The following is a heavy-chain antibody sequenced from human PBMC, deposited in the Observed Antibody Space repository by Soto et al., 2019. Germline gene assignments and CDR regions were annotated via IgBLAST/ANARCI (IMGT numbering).Heavy chain of an antibody. CDR3: ARDGGYDFWSGNNWFDP. D-gene: IGHD3-3*01. J-gene: IGHJ5*02. V-gene: IGHV1-69*01. CDR2: IIPIFGTA. CDR1: GGTFSSYA. Sequence: QVQLVQSGAEVKKPGSSVKVSCKASGGTFSSYAISWVRQAPGQGLEWMGGIIPIFGTANYAQKFQGRVTITADESTSTAYMELSSLRSEDTAVYYCARDGGYDFWSGNNWFDPWCEGTLVTVSS.